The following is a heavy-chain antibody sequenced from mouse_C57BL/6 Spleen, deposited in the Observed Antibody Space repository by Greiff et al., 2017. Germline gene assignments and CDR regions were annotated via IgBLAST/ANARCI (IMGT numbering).Heavy chain of an antibody. CDR3: ARYKYDKCPSYDY. D-gene: IGHD2-14*01. J-gene: IGHJ2*01. CDR2: FTMYSDAT. Sequence: LQQSGAELVRPGSSVKLSCKASYFAFMASAMHWVKQRPGHGLEWIGSFTMYSDATEYSEHFKDKATLTANTSSSTAYMELSSLTSDNSAVYYCARYKYDKCPSYDYWGQGTTLTVSS. CDR1: YFAFMASA. V-gene: IGHV1-49*01.